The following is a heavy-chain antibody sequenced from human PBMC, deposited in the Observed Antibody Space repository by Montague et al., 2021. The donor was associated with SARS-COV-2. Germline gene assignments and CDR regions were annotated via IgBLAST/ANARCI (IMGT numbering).Heavy chain of an antibody. V-gene: IGHV3-48*03. J-gene: IGHJ4*02. CDR3: ARAGEDYYYDSSGFLY. CDR1: GFIFSSYE. D-gene: IGHD3-22*01. CDR2: ISNSGDTK. Sequence: SLRLSCAASGFIFSSYEMNWVRQAPGKGLEWVSYISNSGDTKYYADSVKGRFIISRDNAKNSLYLQMSSLRAEDTAVYYCARAGEDYYYDSSGFLYWGQGILVTVSS.